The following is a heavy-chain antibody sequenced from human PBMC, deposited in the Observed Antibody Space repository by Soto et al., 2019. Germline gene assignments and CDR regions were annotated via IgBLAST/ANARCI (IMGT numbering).Heavy chain of an antibody. CDR3: ARDPSYYGMDV. CDR2: INAGNGNT. V-gene: IGHV1-3*01. J-gene: IGHJ6*02. Sequence: ASVKVSCKASGYTFTSYAMHWVRQAPGQRLEWMGWINAGNGNTKYSQKFQGRVTITRDTSASTAYMELSSLRSEDTAVYYCARDPSYYGMDVWGQGTTVPVSS. CDR1: GYTFTSYA.